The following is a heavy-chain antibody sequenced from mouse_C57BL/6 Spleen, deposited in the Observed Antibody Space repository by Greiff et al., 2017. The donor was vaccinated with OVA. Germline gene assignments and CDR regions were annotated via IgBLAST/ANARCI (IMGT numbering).Heavy chain of an antibody. CDR1: GFSLTSYG. Sequence: VQLKESGPGLVQPSQSLSITCTVSGFSLTSYGVHWVRQSPGKGLEWLGVIWSGGSTDYNAAFISRLSISKDNSKSQVFFKMNSLQADDTAIYYCARKRDYDGGYAMDYWGQGTSVTVSS. D-gene: IGHD2-4*01. V-gene: IGHV2-2*01. CDR2: IWSGGST. J-gene: IGHJ4*01. CDR3: ARKRDYDGGYAMDY.